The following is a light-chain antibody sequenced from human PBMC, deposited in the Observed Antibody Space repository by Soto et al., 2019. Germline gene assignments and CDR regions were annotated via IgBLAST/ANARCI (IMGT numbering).Light chain of an antibody. Sequence: DIQLTQSPSSLSASVGDRVTITCRASQRISRYLNWYQQKPGKAPKILIYGASTLQSGGTSRFSGSGSGTDFTLTISSLQPEDFATYFCQQEYRLPRTVGQGTKVYMK. V-gene: IGKV1-39*01. CDR1: QRISRY. J-gene: IGKJ1*01. CDR2: GAS. CDR3: QQEYRLPRT.